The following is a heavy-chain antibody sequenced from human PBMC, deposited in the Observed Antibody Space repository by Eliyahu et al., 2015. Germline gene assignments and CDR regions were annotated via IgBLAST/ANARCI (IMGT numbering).Heavy chain of an antibody. Sequence: QVQLQQWGAGLLQPSETLSLTCAVSGGSFSGNXWSWXRQPPGKGLEWIGEITHSGSTKYNPSLESRVTMSVDTSKNQFSLKVTSVTAADTAVYFCARLPYYEASGYYSTSYYYYGMDVWGQGTTVTVSS. CDR1: GGSFSGNX. D-gene: IGHD3-22*01. J-gene: IGHJ6*02. CDR3: ARLPYYEASGYYSTSYYYYGMDV. CDR2: ITHSGST. V-gene: IGHV4-34*01.